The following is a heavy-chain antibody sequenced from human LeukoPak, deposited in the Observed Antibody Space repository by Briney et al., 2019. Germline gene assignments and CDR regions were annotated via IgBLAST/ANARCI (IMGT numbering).Heavy chain of an antibody. CDR3: AKVLLGYYYDSSGYYNYMDV. J-gene: IGHJ6*03. CDR2: IRYDGSNK. Sequence: GGSLRLSCAASGFTFSTYGMHWVRQAPGKGLERVAFIRYDGSNKYYADSVKGRFTISRDNSKNTLYLQMNSLRAEDTAVYYCAKVLLGYYYDSSGYYNYMDVWGKGTTVTVSS. CDR1: GFTFSTYG. V-gene: IGHV3-30*02. D-gene: IGHD3-22*01.